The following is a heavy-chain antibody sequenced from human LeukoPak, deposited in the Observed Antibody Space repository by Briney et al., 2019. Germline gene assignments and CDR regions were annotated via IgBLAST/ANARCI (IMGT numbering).Heavy chain of an antibody. CDR3: ARDMNVDTAMVNWLSKLGGYYYGMDV. V-gene: IGHV1-2*02. CDR1: GYTFTSYY. CDR2: INPNSGGT. J-gene: IGHJ6*02. D-gene: IGHD5-18*01. Sequence: GASVKVSCKASGYTFTSYYMHWVRQAPGQGLEWMGIINPNSGGTNYAQKFQGRVTMTRDTSISTAYTELSRLRSDDTAVYYCARDMNVDTAMVNWLSKLGGYYYGMDVWGQGTTVTVSS.